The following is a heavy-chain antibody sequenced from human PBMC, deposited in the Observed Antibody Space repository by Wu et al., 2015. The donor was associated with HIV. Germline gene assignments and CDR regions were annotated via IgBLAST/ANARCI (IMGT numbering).Heavy chain of an antibody. V-gene: IGHV1-18*01. D-gene: IGHD2-2*01. CDR1: GYTFTSYG. J-gene: IGHJ5*02. Sequence: QVQLVQSGAEVKKPGASVKVSCKASGYTFTSYGISWVRQAPGQGLEWMGWISAYNGNTNYAQKLQGRVTMTTDTSTSTAYMELRSLRSDDTAVYYCARDPSIVVVPAPLGWFDPWAEGTLVTVSS. CDR3: ARDPSIVVVPAPLGWFDP. CDR2: ISAYNGNT.